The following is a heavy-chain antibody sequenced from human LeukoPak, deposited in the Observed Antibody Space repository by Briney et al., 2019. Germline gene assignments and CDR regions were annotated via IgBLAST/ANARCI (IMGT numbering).Heavy chain of an antibody. CDR3: ARETAVSGGIYFDY. CDR2: ISGGSSTM. CDR1: GFTFSDYS. J-gene: IGHJ4*02. Sequence: GGSLRLSCAVSGFTFSDYSMNWVRQAPGKGLEWVSYISGGSSTMYYADSVKGRFTISRDNAKNSLYLQMNSLRAEDTAVYYCARETAVSGGIYFDYWGQGTLVTVSS. V-gene: IGHV3-48*01. D-gene: IGHD3-10*01.